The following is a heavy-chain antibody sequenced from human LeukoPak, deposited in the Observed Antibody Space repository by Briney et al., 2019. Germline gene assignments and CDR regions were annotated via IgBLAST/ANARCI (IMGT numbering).Heavy chain of an antibody. D-gene: IGHD6-13*01. V-gene: IGHV3-48*03. CDR2: ISSSGSTI. CDR1: GFTFSSYE. CDR3: ARDKSSSWYYFDY. Sequence: GGSLRLSCAASGFTFSSYEMNWLRQSPGKGLEWVSYISSSGSTIYYADSVKGRFTISRDNAKNSLYLQMNSLRAEDTAVYYCARDKSSSWYYFDYWGQGTLVTVSS. J-gene: IGHJ4*02.